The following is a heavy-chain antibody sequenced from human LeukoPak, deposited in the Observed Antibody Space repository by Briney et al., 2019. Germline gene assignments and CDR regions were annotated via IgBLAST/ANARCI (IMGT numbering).Heavy chain of an antibody. V-gene: IGHV4-39*07. CDR1: GGSITNADYC. Sequence: SETLSLTCTVSGGSITNADYCGAWIRQPPGKGLEWIGTIYNNANTYYNPPLKSRVTMSLDTSKNQIYLTLNSVTAADTAVYYCARDHIDGLNPNNWFAPWGQGMLVTVSS. D-gene: IGHD5-24*01. CDR2: IYNNANT. J-gene: IGHJ5*02. CDR3: ARDHIDGLNPNNWFAP.